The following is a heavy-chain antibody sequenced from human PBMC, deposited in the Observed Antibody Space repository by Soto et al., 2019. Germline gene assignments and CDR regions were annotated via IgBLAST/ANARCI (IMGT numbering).Heavy chain of an antibody. J-gene: IGHJ1*01. D-gene: IGHD2-15*01. V-gene: IGHV3-23*01. Sequence: GGSLRLSCAASGFSFSNYAMTWVRQAPGKGLEWVAAISGSGGTTYYADSVKGRFTISRDNSKSTLYLQLNTLRAEDTAVFYCAKCSDNNCRKEYFQFGGQGTLVTVSS. CDR3: AKCSDNNCRKEYFQF. CDR1: GFSFSNYA. CDR2: ISGSGGTT.